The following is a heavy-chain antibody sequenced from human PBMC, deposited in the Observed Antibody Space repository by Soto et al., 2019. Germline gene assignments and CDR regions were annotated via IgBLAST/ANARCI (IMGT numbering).Heavy chain of an antibody. J-gene: IGHJ4*02. V-gene: IGHV3-33*08. CDR1: GFTFSTYG. D-gene: IGHD1-26*01. CDR2: IWYDGSNK. CDR3: ASDRLLGNSFDY. Sequence: QVQLVESGGGVVQPGRSLRLSCAASGFTFSTYGMHWVRQAPGKGLEWVAVIWYDGSNKYYADSVMGRFTISRDNSKSTLYLQMNSLRAEDTAVYYCASDRLLGNSFDYWGQGSLVTVSS.